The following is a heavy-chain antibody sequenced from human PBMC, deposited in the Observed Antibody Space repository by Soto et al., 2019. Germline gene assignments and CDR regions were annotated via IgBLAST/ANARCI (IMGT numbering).Heavy chain of an antibody. CDR3: AKDKISSIAVAGVDY. J-gene: IGHJ4*02. CDR2: ISYDGSNK. CDR1: GFTFSSYG. V-gene: IGHV3-30*18. D-gene: IGHD6-19*01. Sequence: GGSLRLSCAASGFTFSSYGMHWVRQAPGKGLEWVAVISYDGSNKYYADSVKGRFTISRDNSKNTLYLQMNSLRAEDTALYYCAKDKISSIAVAGVDYWGQGTLVTVSS.